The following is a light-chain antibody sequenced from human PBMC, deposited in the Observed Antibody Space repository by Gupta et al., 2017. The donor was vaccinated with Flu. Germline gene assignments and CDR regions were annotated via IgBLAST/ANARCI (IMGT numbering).Light chain of an antibody. CDR1: SSDIGAYNY. Sequence: QSALTQPASVSGSPGQSITISCTGTSSDIGAYNYVSWYQQHPGKAPKPMIFEVNNRPSGVSNRFSGSKSGNTASLTISGLQAEDESHYYCSSYTGSSTLFGGGTKLTVL. J-gene: IGLJ2*01. V-gene: IGLV2-14*01. CDR3: SSYTGSSTL. CDR2: EVN.